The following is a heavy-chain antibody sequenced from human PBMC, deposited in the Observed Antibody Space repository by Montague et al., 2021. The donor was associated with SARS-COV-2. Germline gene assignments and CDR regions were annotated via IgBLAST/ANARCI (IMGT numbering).Heavy chain of an antibody. D-gene: IGHD6-19*01. CDR3: ATQEDPSGWIPGPFDF. J-gene: IGHJ4*02. CDR1: GGSISSSSYH. CDR2: IYYRGST. Sequence: SETLSLTCTVSGGSISSSSYHWARIRQPPGKGLEWIGSIYYRGSTYYNPSLKSRVFISVDTSKNQLSLTLTSVTAADTAVYYCATQEDPSGWIPGPFDFWGQGALVTVSS. V-gene: IGHV4-39*01.